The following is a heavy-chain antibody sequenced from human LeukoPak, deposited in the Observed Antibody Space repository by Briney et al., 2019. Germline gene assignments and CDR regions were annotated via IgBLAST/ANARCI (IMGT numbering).Heavy chain of an antibody. CDR1: GFTFNTYA. D-gene: IGHD5-12*01. V-gene: IGHV3-23*01. CDR3: AKAPSGYDFDY. Sequence: GGSLRLSCAASGFTFNTYAMTWVRQAPGKGLEWVSAISGSGGSTYYTDSVKGRFTISRDNSKNTLYLEMNSLRVEDTAVYYCAKAPSGYDFDYWGQGTLVTVSS. J-gene: IGHJ4*02. CDR2: ISGSGGST.